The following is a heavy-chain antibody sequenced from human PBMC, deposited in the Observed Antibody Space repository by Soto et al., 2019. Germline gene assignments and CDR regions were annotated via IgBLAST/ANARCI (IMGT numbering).Heavy chain of an antibody. V-gene: IGHV4-59*01. CDR1: GGSISSYY. J-gene: IGHJ6*02. Sequence: PSETLSLTCTVSGGSISSYYWNWIRQPPGKGLEWIGYIYNSGNTNYNPSLRSRVTISVDTSKNQFSLKLTSVTAADTAVYYCAAPPRYWGQGTTVTVSS. D-gene: IGHD6-6*01. CDR3: AAPPRY. CDR2: IYNSGNT.